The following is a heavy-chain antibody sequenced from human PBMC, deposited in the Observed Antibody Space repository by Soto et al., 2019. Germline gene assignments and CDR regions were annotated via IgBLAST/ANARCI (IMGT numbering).Heavy chain of an antibody. J-gene: IGHJ4*02. CDR2: IYWDDDK. Sequence: QITLKESGPTLVKPTQTLTLTCTFSGFSLSTSGVGVGWIRQPPGKALEWLALIYWDDDKRYSPSLKRRLTNTKDTSKDQVVLTMTNMDPVDTATYYCAHVRGYSYGYLFDYWGQGTLVTVSS. CDR3: AHVRGYSYGYLFDY. CDR1: GFSLSTSGVG. V-gene: IGHV2-5*02. D-gene: IGHD5-18*01.